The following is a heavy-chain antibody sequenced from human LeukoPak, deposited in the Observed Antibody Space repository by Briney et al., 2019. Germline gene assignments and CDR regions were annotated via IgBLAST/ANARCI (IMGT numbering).Heavy chain of an antibody. CDR1: GGSLSGDY. Sequence: SETLSLTCTVSGGSLSGDYWNWIRQPPGKGLEWIGYIYYTGTTEYSPSLKSRVTISLDMSKNQFSLKLRSVTAADTAVYYCARTNAFGNRGQGTMVTVSS. CDR3: ARTNAFGN. V-gene: IGHV4-59*01. CDR2: IYYTGTT. J-gene: IGHJ3*02.